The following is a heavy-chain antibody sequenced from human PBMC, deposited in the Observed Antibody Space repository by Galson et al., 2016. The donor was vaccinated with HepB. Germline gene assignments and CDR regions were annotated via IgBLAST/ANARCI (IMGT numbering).Heavy chain of an antibody. J-gene: IGHJ4*02. CDR2: IYHSGST. CDR3: ARVEDLGSQDLYFDY. D-gene: IGHD2-15*01. CDR1: GGSISSFNW. Sequence: SETLSLTCAVSGGSISSFNWWSWVRQPPGKGLEWIGEIYHSGSTNYNPSLKSRVTISVDKSKNQFSLKLSSVTAADSAVYYCARVEDLGSQDLYFDYWGQGTLVTVSS. V-gene: IGHV4-4*02.